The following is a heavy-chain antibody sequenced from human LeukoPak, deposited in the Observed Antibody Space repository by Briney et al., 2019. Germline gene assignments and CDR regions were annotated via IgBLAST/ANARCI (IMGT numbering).Heavy chain of an antibody. CDR3: AREELYYFDY. CDR2: ISYDGSNK. J-gene: IGHJ4*02. D-gene: IGHD1-7*01. Sequence: GGSLRLSCAASGFTFSSYAMHWVRQAPGKGLEWVAVISYDGSNKYYADSVKGRLTISRDNSKNTLYLQMNSLRAEDTAVYYCAREELYYFDYWGQGTLVTVSS. CDR1: GFTFSSYA. V-gene: IGHV3-30-3*01.